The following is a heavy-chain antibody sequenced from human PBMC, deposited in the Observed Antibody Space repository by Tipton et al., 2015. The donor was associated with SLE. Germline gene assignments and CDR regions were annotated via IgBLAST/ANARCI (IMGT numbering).Heavy chain of an antibody. CDR3: ARDGPGMMGYFDL. Sequence: TLSLTCAVYGGSFSGYYWSWIRQPPGKGLEWIGYSYYSGSTNYNPSLKSRVTISVDTSKNQFSLKLSSVTAADTAVYYCARDGPGMMGYFDLWGRGTLVTVSS. D-gene: IGHD3-10*01. CDR2: SYYSGST. V-gene: IGHV4-59*01. J-gene: IGHJ2*01. CDR1: GGSFSGYY.